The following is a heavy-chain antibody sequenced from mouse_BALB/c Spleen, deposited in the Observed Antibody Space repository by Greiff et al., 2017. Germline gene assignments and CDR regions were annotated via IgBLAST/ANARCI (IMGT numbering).Heavy chain of an antibody. Sequence: EVKLMESGGDLVKPGGSLKLSCEASGFTFSSYGMSWVRQTPDKRLEWVANISSGGSYTYYPDSVKGRFTISRDNAKNTLYLQMSSLKSEDTAMYYCARHPDSRYFDVWGAGTTVTVSS. J-gene: IGHJ1*01. CDR2: ISSGGSYT. V-gene: IGHV5-6*01. CDR3: ARHPDSRYFDV. D-gene: IGHD2-13*01. CDR1: GFTFSSYG.